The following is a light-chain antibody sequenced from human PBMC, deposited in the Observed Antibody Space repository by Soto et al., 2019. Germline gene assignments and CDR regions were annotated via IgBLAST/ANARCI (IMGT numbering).Light chain of an antibody. J-gene: IGKJ4*01. Sequence: EIVLTQSPATLSLSPGERATLSCRASQSVSSYLAWYQQKPGPPPRLLLFDASNRATGIPARFSGSGSGTAFTLPISSLQPEDFAVYYYQQRSSWPPTITFGGGTKVEIK. CDR3: QQRSSWPPTIT. V-gene: IGKV3-11*01. CDR2: DAS. CDR1: QSVSSY.